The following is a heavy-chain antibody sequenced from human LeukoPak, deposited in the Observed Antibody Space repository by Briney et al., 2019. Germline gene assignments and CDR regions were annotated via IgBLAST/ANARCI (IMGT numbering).Heavy chain of an antibody. D-gene: IGHD4-17*01. CDR1: GFTFSSYS. J-gene: IGHJ4*02. CDR3: ARDIADGDYGRAFDY. CDR2: ISSSSSYI. V-gene: IGHV3-21*01. Sequence: GSLRLSCAASGFTFSSYSMNWVRQAPGKGLEWVSSISSSSSYIYYADSVKGRFTISRDNAKNSLYLQMNSLRAEDTAMYHCARDIADGDYGRAFDYWGQGTLVTVSS.